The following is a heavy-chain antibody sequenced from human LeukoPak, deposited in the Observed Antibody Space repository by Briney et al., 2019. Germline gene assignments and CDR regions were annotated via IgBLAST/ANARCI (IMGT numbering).Heavy chain of an antibody. V-gene: IGHV4-38-2*02. D-gene: IGHD6-13*01. CDR1: GFSISSGYY. J-gene: IGHJ4*02. Sequence: PSETLSLTCTVSGFSISSGYYWGWIRQPPGKGLEWIGSIYHSGSTYYNPSLKSRVTISVDTSKNQFSLMLSSVTAADTAVYYCARAQSIAAAGRWGQGTLVTVSS. CDR2: IYHSGST. CDR3: ARAQSIAAAGR.